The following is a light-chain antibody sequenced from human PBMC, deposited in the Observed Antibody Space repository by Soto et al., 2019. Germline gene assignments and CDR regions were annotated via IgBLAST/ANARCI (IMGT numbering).Light chain of an antibody. CDR1: NIGRKS. CDR2: DDS. CDR3: HVWDSSSGHYI. Sequence: SYELTQPPSVSVAPGQTARISCGGNNIGRKSVHWYQQKPGRAPVVVVYDDSDRPSGIPERFSGANSGDTATLTISRVEAGDEADYYCHVWDSSSGHYIFGNGTKSPS. J-gene: IGLJ1*01. V-gene: IGLV3-21*02.